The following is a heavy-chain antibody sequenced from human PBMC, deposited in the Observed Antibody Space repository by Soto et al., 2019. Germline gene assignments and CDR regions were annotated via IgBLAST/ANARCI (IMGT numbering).Heavy chain of an antibody. CDR3: ATGPTNMPLQFDY. CDR1: GGSISSGTYY. Sequence: QVQLQESGPGLVKPSQTLSLTCTVSGGSISSGTYYWNWIRQHPGKGLEWIGYIYSSGNTYYNPSLKSRVTISVDTSKNQFSLKLNSVTAADTAVYYCATGPTNMPLQFDYWGQGTLVTVSS. J-gene: IGHJ4*02. V-gene: IGHV4-31*03. D-gene: IGHD2-2*01. CDR2: IYSSGNT.